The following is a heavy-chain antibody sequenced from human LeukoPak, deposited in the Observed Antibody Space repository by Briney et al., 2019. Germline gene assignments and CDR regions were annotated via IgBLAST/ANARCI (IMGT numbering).Heavy chain of an antibody. V-gene: IGHV5-10-1*01. CDR1: GYSFTSYW. J-gene: IGHJ5*02. CDR2: IDPSDSYT. CDR3: ARQEGGTMVRGPPLSWFDP. Sequence: GESLRISCKGSGYSFTSYWIGWVRQMPGKGLEWMGRIDPSDSYTNYSPSFQGHVTISADKSISTAYLQWSSLKASDTAMYYCARQEGGTMVRGPPLSWFDPWGQGTLVTVSS. D-gene: IGHD3-10*01.